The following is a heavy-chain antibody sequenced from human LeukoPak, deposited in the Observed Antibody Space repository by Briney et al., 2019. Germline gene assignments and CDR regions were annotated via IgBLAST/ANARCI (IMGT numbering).Heavy chain of an antibody. D-gene: IGHD3-9*01. V-gene: IGHV1-2*02. CDR3: RRDPPDDDILNGYYHNWFDP. CDR1: GYTFTGYY. Sequence: ASVKVSCKASGYTFTGYYMHWERQAPGQGLEWMGWINPNSAGTNYAQRFQGRVTMTRDTSISTAYMAVSRLRSDDTAVYYFRRDPPDDDILNGYYHNWFDPWGQGTLVTVSS. J-gene: IGHJ5*02. CDR2: INPNSAGT.